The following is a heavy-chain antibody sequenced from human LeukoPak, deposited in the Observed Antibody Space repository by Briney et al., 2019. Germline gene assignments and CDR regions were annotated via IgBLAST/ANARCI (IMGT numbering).Heavy chain of an antibody. V-gene: IGHV5-51*01. CDR1: GYSFTSYW. CDR2: IYPGDSDT. CDR3: ASANTLTYYYDSSGYYHYAFDI. D-gene: IGHD3-22*01. Sequence: ESLKISCKGSGYSFTSYWIGWVRQMPGKGLEWMGIIYPGDSDTRYSPSFQGQVTISADKSISTAYLQWSSLKASDTAMYYCASANTLTYYYDSSGYYHYAFDIWGQGTMVTVSS. J-gene: IGHJ3*02.